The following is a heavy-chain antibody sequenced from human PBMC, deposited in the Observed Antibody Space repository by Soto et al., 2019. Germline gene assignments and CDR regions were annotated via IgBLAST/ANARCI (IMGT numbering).Heavy chain of an antibody. CDR3: ARGGGEVVVVWAAAFDI. CDR1: GYTFTSYA. D-gene: IGHD2-15*01. Sequence: SVKVSCKASGYTFTSYAMHWVRQAPGQRLEWMGWINAGNGNTKYSQKFQGRVTITRDTSASTAYMELSSLRSEDTAVYYCARGGGEVVVVWAAAFDIWGQGTMVTVSS. CDR2: INAGNGNT. J-gene: IGHJ3*02. V-gene: IGHV1-3*01.